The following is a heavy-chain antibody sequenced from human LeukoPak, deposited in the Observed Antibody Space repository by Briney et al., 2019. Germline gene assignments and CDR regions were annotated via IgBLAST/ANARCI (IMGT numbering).Heavy chain of an antibody. V-gene: IGHV1-69*01. Sequence: ASVKVSCKASGGTFSSYAISWVRQAPGQGLEWMGGIIPIFGTANYAQKFQGRVTITADESTSTAYMELSSLRSEDTAVYYCAREAAVAGYDSSGYYLDYWGRGTLVTVSP. J-gene: IGHJ4*02. D-gene: IGHD3-22*01. CDR1: GGTFSSYA. CDR2: IIPIFGTA. CDR3: AREAAVAGYDSSGYYLDY.